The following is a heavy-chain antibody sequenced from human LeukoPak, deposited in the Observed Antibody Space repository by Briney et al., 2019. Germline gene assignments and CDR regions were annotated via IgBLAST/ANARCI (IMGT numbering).Heavy chain of an antibody. J-gene: IGHJ6*02. V-gene: IGHV3-21*01. D-gene: IGHD2-2*01. Sequence: RGSLRLSCAASRFTFSSYSMNWVRQAPGKGLEWVSSISSSSSYIYYADSVKGRFTISRDNAKNSLYLQMNSLRAEDTAVYYCAREVPLGYCSSTSCRMDYYYYYGMDVWGQGTTVTVSS. CDR1: RFTFSSYS. CDR3: AREVPLGYCSSTSCRMDYYYYYGMDV. CDR2: ISSSSSYI.